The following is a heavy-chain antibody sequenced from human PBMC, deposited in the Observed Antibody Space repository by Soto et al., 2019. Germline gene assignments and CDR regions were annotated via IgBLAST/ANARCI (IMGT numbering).Heavy chain of an antibody. D-gene: IGHD4-17*01. CDR1: GYTFHMFG. V-gene: IGHV1-18*01. CDR2: XXXXDGNT. J-gene: IGHJ4*02. Sequence: QGQLVQSGAEVKKPGASVKVSCKASGYTFHMFGYTWVRQAXXXXXXXXXXXXXXDGNTAYGKNVQGRVSLSTDTTTSTAYMELRSLTSDDTAVYFCARTRRLYLNDDHGDYGASMEDYWGQGTLLSVSS. CDR3: ARTRRLYLNDDHGDYGASMEDY.